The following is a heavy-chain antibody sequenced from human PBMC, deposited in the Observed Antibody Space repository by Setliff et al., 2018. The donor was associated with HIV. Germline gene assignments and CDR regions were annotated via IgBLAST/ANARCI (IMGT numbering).Heavy chain of an antibody. J-gene: IGHJ4*02. D-gene: IGHD6-6*01. CDR2: IKPSGGST. CDR1: GYTFTRYG. Sequence: ASVKVSCKASGYTFTRYGISWVRQAPGQGLERMGLIKPSGGSTSYAQNFQGRLTMARDTSTTTVYMELSSLTSEDTAVYYCARGQLLAPDMVWGQGTLVTAPQ. CDR3: ARGQLLAPDMV. V-gene: IGHV1-46*01.